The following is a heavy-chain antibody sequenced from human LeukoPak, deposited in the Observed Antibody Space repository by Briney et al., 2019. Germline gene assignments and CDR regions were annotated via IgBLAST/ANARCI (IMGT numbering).Heavy chain of an antibody. Sequence: ASVKVSCKASGYTFTSYGITWVRQAPGQGLEWMGWISAYNGNTNYAQMLQGRVTMTTDTSTSTAYMELRSLRSDDTAVYYCARAGPYSSGWLRSGYYYYYMDVWGKGTTVTVSS. CDR1: GYTFTSYG. J-gene: IGHJ6*03. D-gene: IGHD6-19*01. CDR2: ISAYNGNT. CDR3: ARAGPYSSGWLRSGYYYYYMDV. V-gene: IGHV1-18*01.